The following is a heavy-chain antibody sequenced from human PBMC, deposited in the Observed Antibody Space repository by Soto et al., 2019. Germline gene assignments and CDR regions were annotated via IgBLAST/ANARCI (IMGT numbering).Heavy chain of an antibody. CDR3: AKQNGIYDAVDI. CDR1: GVTVSTYA. CDR2: ISASGVST. J-gene: IGHJ3*02. V-gene: IGHV3-23*01. Sequence: PGGSLRLSCAASGVTVSTYAMTGVRQAPGKGLEWVSAISASGVSTYYADSVKGRFTISRDNSKNTLYLQMSTLRAEDTAVYYCAKQNGIYDAVDIWGQGTMVTVSS. D-gene: IGHD1-26*01.